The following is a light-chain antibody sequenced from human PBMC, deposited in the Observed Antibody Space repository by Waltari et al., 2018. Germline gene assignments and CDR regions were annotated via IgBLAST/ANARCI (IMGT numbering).Light chain of an antibody. Sequence: DVVMTQSPLSLPVTLGQPASISCRSSQSLVYRDGNTYLSWFQQRPGQSPRRLIYTVSNRDSGVPDRLSGSGSGTDFTLKISRVEAEDVGVYYCMQGTHWPLTFGGGTKVEIK. J-gene: IGKJ4*01. CDR2: TVS. CDR3: MQGTHWPLT. V-gene: IGKV2-30*01. CDR1: QSLVYRDGNTY.